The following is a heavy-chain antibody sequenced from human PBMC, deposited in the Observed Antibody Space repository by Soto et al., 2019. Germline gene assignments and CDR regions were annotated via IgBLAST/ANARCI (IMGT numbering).Heavy chain of an antibody. J-gene: IGHJ6*02. CDR2: IYYSGST. D-gene: IGHD6-6*01. CDR3: ASSVGVSIAARYYYYYGMDV. Sequence: SETLSLTCTVSGGSISSSSYYWGWIRQPPGKGLEWIGSIYYSGSTYYNPSLKSRVTISVDTSKNQFSLKLSSVTAADTAVYYCASSVGVSIAARYYYYYGMDVWGQGTTVTVSS. V-gene: IGHV4-39*01. CDR1: GGSISSSSYY.